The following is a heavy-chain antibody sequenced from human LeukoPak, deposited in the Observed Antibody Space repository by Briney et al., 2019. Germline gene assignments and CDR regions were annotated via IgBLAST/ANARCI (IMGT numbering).Heavy chain of an antibody. CDR2: ISGSGGST. D-gene: IGHD5-12*01. V-gene: IGHV3-23*01. CDR1: GFTFSSYA. CDR3: AKDVTPIVATTTGFDY. Sequence: GGSLRLSCAASGFTFSSYAMSWVRQAPGKGLEWVSAISGSGGSTYYTDSVKGRFTISRDNSKNTLYLQINSLRAEDTAVYYCAKDVTPIVATTTGFDYWGQGTLVTVSS. J-gene: IGHJ4*02.